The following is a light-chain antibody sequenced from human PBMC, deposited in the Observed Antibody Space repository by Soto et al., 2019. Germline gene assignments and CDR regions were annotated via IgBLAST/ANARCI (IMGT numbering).Light chain of an antibody. CDR1: SSNIGSNT. CDR2: SND. CDR3: AAWDDSLSAVV. J-gene: IGLJ2*01. Sequence: QSVLTQPPSASGNPGQRGTISCSGSSSNIGSNTVYWYHQFPGTAPKLLIYSNDQRPSGVPDRFSGSKSGTSASLAISGLQSEDEADYYCAAWDDSLSAVVFGGRTKLTVL. V-gene: IGLV1-44*01.